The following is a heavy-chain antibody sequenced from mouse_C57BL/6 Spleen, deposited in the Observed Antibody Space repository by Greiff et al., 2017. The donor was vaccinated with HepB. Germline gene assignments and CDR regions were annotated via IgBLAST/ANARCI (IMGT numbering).Heavy chain of an antibody. D-gene: IGHD2-2*01. Sequence: EVQLQQSGPVLVKPGASVKMSCKASGYTFTDYYMNWVKQSHGKSLEWIGVINPYNGGTSYNQKFKGKATLTVDKSSSTAYMELNSLTSEDSAVYYCATHPMVTKAWFAYWGQGTLVTVSA. CDR2: INPYNGGT. V-gene: IGHV1-19*01. CDR3: ATHPMVTKAWFAY. CDR1: GYTFTDYY. J-gene: IGHJ3*01.